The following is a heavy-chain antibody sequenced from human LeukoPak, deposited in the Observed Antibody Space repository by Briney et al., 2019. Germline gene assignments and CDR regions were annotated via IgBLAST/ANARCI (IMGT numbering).Heavy chain of an antibody. Sequence: GGSLRLSCAVSGLTVSSNYMSWVRQAPGKGLEWVSVIYSGGSTYYADSVKGRFTISRHNSKNTLYLQMNSLRAEDTAVYYCARAVVVVPAARRGYYFDYWGQGTLVTVSS. CDR2: IYSGGST. J-gene: IGHJ4*02. D-gene: IGHD2-2*01. V-gene: IGHV3-53*04. CDR3: ARAVVVVPAARRGYYFDY. CDR1: GLTVSSNY.